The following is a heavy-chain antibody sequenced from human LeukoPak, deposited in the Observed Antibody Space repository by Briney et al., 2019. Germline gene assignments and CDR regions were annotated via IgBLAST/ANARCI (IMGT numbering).Heavy chain of an antibody. CDR3: AKEDYTAMDLDY. CDR1: GSTFSSSG. J-gene: IGHJ4*02. V-gene: IGHV3-30*18. Sequence: GRSLRLSCAASGSTFSSSGMHWVRLAPGKGLEWVAVISYDGSNKYYSDSVKGRFTISRDNSKNTLYLQMNSLRVEDMAVYYCAKEDYTAMDLDYWGQGTLVTVSS. D-gene: IGHD5-18*01. CDR2: ISYDGSNK.